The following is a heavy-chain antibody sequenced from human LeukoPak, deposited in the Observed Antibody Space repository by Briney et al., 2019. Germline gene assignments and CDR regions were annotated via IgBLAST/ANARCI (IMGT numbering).Heavy chain of an antibody. CDR2: IKQDGSEK. J-gene: IGHJ4*02. CDR3: ARDPGYYGSGSYLN. CDR1: GFTFSGYW. V-gene: IGHV3-7*01. Sequence: PGGSLRLSCVASGFTFSGYWMTWVRQAPGKGLEGVANIKQDGSEKYYVDSVKGRFTISRDNAKNSLYLQMNSLRAEDTAVYYCARDPGYYGSGSYLNWGQGTLVTVSS. D-gene: IGHD3-10*01.